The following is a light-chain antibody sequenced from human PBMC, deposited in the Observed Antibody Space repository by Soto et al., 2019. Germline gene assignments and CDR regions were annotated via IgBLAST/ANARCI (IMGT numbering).Light chain of an antibody. CDR1: QGISNY. CDR3: QKYNSAPPAFT. CDR2: AAS. V-gene: IGKV1-27*01. J-gene: IGKJ3*01. Sequence: DIQMTQSPSSLSASVGDRVTITCRASQGISNYLAWYQQKPGKVPKLLIYAASTLQSGVPSRFSGSGSGTDFTLTISSLQPEDVATYYCQKYNSAPPAFTFGPGPKVDIK.